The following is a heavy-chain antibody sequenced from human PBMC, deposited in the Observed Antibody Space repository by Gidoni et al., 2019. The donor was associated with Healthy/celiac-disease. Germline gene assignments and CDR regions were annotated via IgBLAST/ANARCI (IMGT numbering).Heavy chain of an antibody. D-gene: IGHD3-10*01. J-gene: IGHJ4*02. CDR3: ARERGILWFREDFDY. CDR1: GFTFSSYW. CDR2: IKQDGSEK. V-gene: IGHV3-7*01. Sequence: EVQLVESGGGLVQPGGSLRLSCAASGFTFSSYWMSWVRQAPGKGLEWVANIKQDGSEKYYVDSVKGRFTISRDNAKNSLYLQMNSLRAEDTAVYYCARERGILWFREDFDYWGQGTLVTVSS.